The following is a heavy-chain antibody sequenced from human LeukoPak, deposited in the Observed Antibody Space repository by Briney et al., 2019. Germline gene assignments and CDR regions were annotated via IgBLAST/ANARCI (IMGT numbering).Heavy chain of an antibody. CDR3: AKGYYYDSSGPGSGFDY. Sequence: GGSLRLSCAASGFTFSSYAMSWVRQAPGKGLEWVSAISGSGGSTYYADSVKGRFTISRDNSKNTLYLQMSSLRAEDTALYYCAKGYYYDSSGPGSGFDYWGQGTLVTVSS. CDR1: GFTFSSYA. V-gene: IGHV3-23*01. CDR2: ISGSGGST. D-gene: IGHD3-22*01. J-gene: IGHJ4*02.